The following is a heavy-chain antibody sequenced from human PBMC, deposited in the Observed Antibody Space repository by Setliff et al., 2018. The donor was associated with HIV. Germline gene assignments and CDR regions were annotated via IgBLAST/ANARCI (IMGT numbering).Heavy chain of an antibody. Sequence: SETLSLTCTVSGGSITSYYWNWIRQSPGKGLEWIGYIFDSGTTKYNPSVTSRVTISVDASKNQFFLQLISVTAADTAVYYCARRAFKDGYKRSYFDYWGQGTLVTVSS. CDR1: GGSITSYY. J-gene: IGHJ4*02. V-gene: IGHV4-4*09. D-gene: IGHD5-12*01. CDR3: ARRAFKDGYKRSYFDY. CDR2: IFDSGTT.